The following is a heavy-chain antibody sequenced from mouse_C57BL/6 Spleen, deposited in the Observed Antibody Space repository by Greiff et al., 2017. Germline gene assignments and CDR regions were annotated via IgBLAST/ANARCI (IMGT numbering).Heavy chain of an antibody. CDR2: IDPSDSET. J-gene: IGHJ4*01. CDR3: ARNPYYDYDEGYAMDY. D-gene: IGHD2-4*01. CDR1: GYTFPSYW. Sequence: VKLQQPGAELVRPGSSVKLSCKASGYTFPSYWMHWVKQRPIQGLEWIGNIDPSDSETHYNQKFKDKATLTVDKSSSTAYMQLSSLTSEDSAVYYCARNPYYDYDEGYAMDYWGQGTSVTVSS. V-gene: IGHV1-52*01.